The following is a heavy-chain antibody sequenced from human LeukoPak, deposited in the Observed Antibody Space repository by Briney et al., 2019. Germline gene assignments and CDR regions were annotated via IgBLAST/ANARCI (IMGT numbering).Heavy chain of an antibody. Sequence: NPSETLSLACTVSGGSISSGSYYWSWIRQPAGKGLEWIGRIYTSGSTNYNPSLKSRVTISVDTSKNQFSLKLSSVTAADTAVYYCASSTVVTQVGYWGQGTLVTVSS. CDR3: ASSTVVTQVGY. CDR2: IYTSGST. J-gene: IGHJ4*02. V-gene: IGHV4-61*02. CDR1: GGSISSGSYY. D-gene: IGHD4-23*01.